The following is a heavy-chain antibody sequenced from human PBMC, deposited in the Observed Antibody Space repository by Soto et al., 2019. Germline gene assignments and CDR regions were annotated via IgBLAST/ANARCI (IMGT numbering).Heavy chain of an antibody. Sequence: QLQLQESGSGLVKPSQTLSLTCAVSGGSISSGGYSWSWIRQPPGKGLEWIGYIYHSGSTYYNPPLKRRVTIAVDRSKNQFSLKLSSVTAADTAVYYCAAGGGLPRYYWGQGTLVTVSS. CDR1: GGSISSGGYS. D-gene: IGHD5-12*01. V-gene: IGHV4-30-2*01. CDR2: IYHSGST. CDR3: AAGGGLPRYY. J-gene: IGHJ4*02.